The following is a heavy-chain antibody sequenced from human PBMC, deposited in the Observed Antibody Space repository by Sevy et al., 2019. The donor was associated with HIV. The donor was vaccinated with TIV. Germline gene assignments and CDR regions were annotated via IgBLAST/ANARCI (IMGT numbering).Heavy chain of an antibody. V-gene: IGHV3-7*03. CDR3: AREYDYSNYECGMDV. CDR1: GFTFSSYW. CDR2: IKQDGSEK. D-gene: IGHD4-4*01. J-gene: IGHJ6*02. Sequence: GGSLRLSCAASGFTFSSYWMSWVRQAPGKGLEWVANIKQDGSEKYYVDSVKGRFTISRDNAKNSLYLQMNSLRAEDTAVYYCAREYDYSNYECGMDVWGQGTTVTVSS.